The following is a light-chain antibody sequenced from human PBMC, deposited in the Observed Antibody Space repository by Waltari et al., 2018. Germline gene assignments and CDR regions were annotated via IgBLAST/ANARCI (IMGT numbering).Light chain of an antibody. V-gene: IGKV3-20*01. Sequence: EIVLTQSPGTLSLSPGERATLSCRASQSVSSSYLAWYQQKPGQAPRRLIYAASSRATGIPDRFSGSGSGTDFTLTISRLEPEDFAVYYCQQYGSSPPITFGPGTKVDIK. CDR3: QQYGSSPPIT. CDR2: AAS. CDR1: QSVSSSY. J-gene: IGKJ3*01.